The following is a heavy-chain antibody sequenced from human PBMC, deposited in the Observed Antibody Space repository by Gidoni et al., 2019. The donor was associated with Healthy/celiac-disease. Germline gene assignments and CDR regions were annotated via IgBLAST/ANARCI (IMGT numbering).Heavy chain of an antibody. V-gene: IGHV1-69*01. D-gene: IGHD2-15*01. J-gene: IGHJ5*02. CDR1: GGTFSSDA. Sequence: QVQLVQSGAEVKKPGSSVKVSCKASGGTFSSDAISGVRQAPGQGLEWMGGIIPIFGTANYAQKFQGRVTITADESTSTAYMELSSLRSEDTAVYYCARQPSDIVVVVAAIPWFDPWGQGTLVTVSS. CDR2: IIPIFGTA. CDR3: ARQPSDIVVVVAAIPWFDP.